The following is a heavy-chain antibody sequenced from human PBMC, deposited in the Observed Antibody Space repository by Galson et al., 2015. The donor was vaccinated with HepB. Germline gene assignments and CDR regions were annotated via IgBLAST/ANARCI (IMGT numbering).Heavy chain of an antibody. J-gene: IGHJ4*02. CDR1: GFTFSSYP. CDR2: ISYDGSNK. CDR3: AKGGYSGYDWVSPYFDY. V-gene: IGHV3-30*18. D-gene: IGHD5-12*01. Sequence: SLRLSCAASGFTFSSYPIYWVRQAPGRGLEWVAVISYDGSNKYYADSVKGRFTISRDNSKNTLYLQMNSLRAEDTAVYYCAKGGYSGYDWVSPYFDYWGQGTLVTVSS.